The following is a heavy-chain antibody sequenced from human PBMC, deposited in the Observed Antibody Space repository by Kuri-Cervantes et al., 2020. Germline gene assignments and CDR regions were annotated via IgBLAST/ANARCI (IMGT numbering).Heavy chain of an antibody. CDR1: GFTFSSYG. CDR2: IWYDGSNK. CDR3: ARDEGYMSCSSTSCYVFDY. J-gene: IGHJ4*02. Sequence: LSLTCAASGFTFSSYGMHWVRQAPGKGLEWVAVIWYDGSNKFYADSVKGRFTISRDNSKNTLYLQMNSLRAEDTAVYYCARDEGYMSCSSTSCYVFDYWGQGTLVTVSS. D-gene: IGHD2-2*01. V-gene: IGHV3-33*01.